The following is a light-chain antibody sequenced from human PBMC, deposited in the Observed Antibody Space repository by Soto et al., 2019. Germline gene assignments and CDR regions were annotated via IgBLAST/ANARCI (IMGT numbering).Light chain of an antibody. V-gene: IGLV2-23*03. CDR2: EGS. CDR3: CSYAGSSTFPV. J-gene: IGLJ1*01. Sequence: HSALTQPASVSGSPGQSITISCTGTSSDVGSYNLVSWYQQHPGKAPKLMIYEGSKRPSGVSNRFSGSKSGNTASLTISGLQAEDEADYYCCSYAGSSTFPVFGTGTKVTV. CDR1: SSDVGSYNL.